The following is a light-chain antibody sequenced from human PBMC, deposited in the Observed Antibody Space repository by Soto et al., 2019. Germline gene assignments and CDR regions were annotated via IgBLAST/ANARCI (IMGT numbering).Light chain of an antibody. CDR1: SSDIGGHNY. Sequence: QSVLTQPASVSGSPGQSIPVSCTGTSSDIGGHNYVSWSQQHPGKVPKLIIYEVTNRPSGVSNRFSGSKSGNTASLTVSGLQAEDEADYYCSSYTSSSTRVFGTGTKLTVL. CDR3: SSYTSSSTRV. CDR2: EVT. J-gene: IGLJ1*01. V-gene: IGLV2-14*01.